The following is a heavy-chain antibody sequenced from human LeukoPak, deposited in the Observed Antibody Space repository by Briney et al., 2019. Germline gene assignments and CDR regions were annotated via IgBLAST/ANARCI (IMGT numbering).Heavy chain of an antibody. D-gene: IGHD3-22*01. CDR3: ATDGWGRGYPYNWFDT. CDR1: GFIFSSYG. V-gene: IGHV3-30*02. J-gene: IGHJ5*02. Sequence: GGSLRLSCAASGFIFSSYGMHWVRQAPGKGLEWVAFIRHDGSDKYYADSVKGRFTVSRDSSKNTLNLQINSLRTEDTAVYYCATDGWGRGYPYNWFDTWGQGTLVTVSS. CDR2: IRHDGSDK.